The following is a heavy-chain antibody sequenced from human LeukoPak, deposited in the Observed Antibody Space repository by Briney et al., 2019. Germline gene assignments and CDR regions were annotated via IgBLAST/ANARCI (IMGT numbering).Heavy chain of an antibody. CDR2: IKESEAT. Sequence: SSETLSLTCTVSGGSIRNYYWTWIRQPPGKGLEWIGEIKESEATNYNPSLKSRVTISMDTSKNQFSLKLTSVTAADTAVYYCAREGLRNVHNPLGYWGQGTLVTVPS. V-gene: IGHV4-34*01. CDR1: GGSIRNYY. D-gene: IGHD5-24*01. J-gene: IGHJ4*02. CDR3: AREGLRNVHNPLGY.